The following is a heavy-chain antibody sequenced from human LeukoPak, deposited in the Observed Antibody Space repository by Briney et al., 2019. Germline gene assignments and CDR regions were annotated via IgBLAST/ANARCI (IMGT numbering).Heavy chain of an antibody. V-gene: IGHV3-7*01. CDR1: EFTFSSYW. CDR3: ARRWSTRGWFDP. D-gene: IGHD2-2*01. Sequence: GGSLRLSCAASEFTFSSYWMTWVRQAPGKGLEWVANIKQDGSEKYYVDSVKGRFTISRDNTKNSLYLQMNSLRAEDTAVYYCARRWSTRGWFDPWGQGTLVTVSS. CDR2: IKQDGSEK. J-gene: IGHJ5*02.